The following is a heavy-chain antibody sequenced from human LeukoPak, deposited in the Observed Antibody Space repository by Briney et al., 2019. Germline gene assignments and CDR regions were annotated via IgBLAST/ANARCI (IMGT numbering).Heavy chain of an antibody. Sequence: PGRSLRLSCAASGFTFNDYAMHWVRLAPGKGLEWVSGITWNSDNLDYADSVKGRFTISRDSAKNSLYLQMNSLRAEDTALYYCAKAGGRWLQFRSWFDPWGQGTLVTVSS. J-gene: IGHJ5*02. V-gene: IGHV3-9*01. D-gene: IGHD5-24*01. CDR2: ITWNSDNL. CDR3: AKAGGRWLQFRSWFDP. CDR1: GFTFNDYA.